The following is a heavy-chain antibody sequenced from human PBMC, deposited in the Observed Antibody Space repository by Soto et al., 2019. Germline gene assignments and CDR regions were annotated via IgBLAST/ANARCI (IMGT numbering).Heavy chain of an antibody. D-gene: IGHD3-22*01. CDR2: ISSSSSYI. CDR3: ARDSYYYDSSGYYRGQFDP. Sequence: GGSLRLSCAASGFTFSSYSMNWVRQAPGKGLDWVSSISSSSSYIYYADSVKGRFTISRDNAKNSLYLQMNSLRAEDTAVYYCARDSYYYDSSGYYRGQFDPWGQGTLVTVSS. V-gene: IGHV3-21*01. CDR1: GFTFSSYS. J-gene: IGHJ5*02.